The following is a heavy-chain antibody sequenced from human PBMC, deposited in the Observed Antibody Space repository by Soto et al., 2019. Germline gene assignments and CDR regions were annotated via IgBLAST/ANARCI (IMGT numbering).Heavy chain of an antibody. CDR1: GGSISSGDYY. CDR3: ARRRCCSSTSCYYAFDI. J-gene: IGHJ3*02. V-gene: IGHV4-30-4*01. D-gene: IGHD2-2*01. Sequence: SETLSLTCTVSGGSISSGDYYWSWIRQPPGKGLEWIGYIYYSGGTYYNPSLKSRVTISVDTSKNQFSLKLSSVTAADTAVYYCARRRCCSSTSCYYAFDIWGQGTVVTVSS. CDR2: IYYSGGT.